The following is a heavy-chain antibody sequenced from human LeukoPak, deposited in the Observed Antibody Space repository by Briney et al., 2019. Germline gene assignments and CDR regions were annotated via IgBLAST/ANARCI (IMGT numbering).Heavy chain of an antibody. CDR2: INANSGGT. D-gene: IGHD3-22*01. CDR1: GYTFTGYY. V-gene: IGHV1-2*02. J-gene: IGHJ4*02. CDR3: ARLPDSSGYYYSRHVVY. Sequence: ASVKVPCKASGYTFTGYYMHWVRRAPGQGLEWMGWINANSGGTNYVQKFQGRVTMTRDTSISTAYMELSRLRSDDTAVYYCARLPDSSGYYYSRHVVYWGQGTLVTVSS.